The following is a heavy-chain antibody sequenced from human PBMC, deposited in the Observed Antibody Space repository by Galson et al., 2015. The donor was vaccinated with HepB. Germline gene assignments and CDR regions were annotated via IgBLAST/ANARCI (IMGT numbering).Heavy chain of an antibody. CDR2: ISGRSGDT. CDR3: TNHVQAARGGDYFDH. J-gene: IGHJ4*02. V-gene: IGHV3-23*01. CDR1: GFTFSTYA. D-gene: IGHD6-6*01. Sequence: SLRLSCAASGFTFSTYAMSWVRQAPGKGLEWVSAISGRSGDTYYADSVRGRFTISRDNSRNTLYLQMNILRAEDTAVYYCTNHVQAARGGDYFDHWGQGTLVTVSS.